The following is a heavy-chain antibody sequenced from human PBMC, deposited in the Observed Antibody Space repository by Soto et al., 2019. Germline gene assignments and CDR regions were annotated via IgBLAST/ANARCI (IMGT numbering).Heavy chain of an antibody. V-gene: IGHV1-3*01. D-gene: IGHD3-3*01. CDR3: ARGIFGVVRDYYYGMDV. CDR1: GYTFTSCA. J-gene: IGHJ6*02. Sequence: ASVKVSCKASGYTFTSCAMHWVRQAPGQRLEWMGWINAGNGNTKYSQKFQGRVTITRDTSASTAYMELSSLRSEDTAVYYCARGIFGVVRDYYYGMDVWGQGTTVTVSS. CDR2: INAGNGNT.